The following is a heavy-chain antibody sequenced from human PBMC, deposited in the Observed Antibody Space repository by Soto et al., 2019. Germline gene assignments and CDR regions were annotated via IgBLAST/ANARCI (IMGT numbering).Heavy chain of an antibody. J-gene: IGHJ2*01. CDR3: AKAYCSGGSCYSFSGYFDL. CDR1: GFTFSSYA. Sequence: EVQLLESGGGLVQPGGSLRLSCAASGFTFSSYAMSWVRQAPGKGLEWVSAISGSGGSTYYADSVKGRFTISRDNSKNTLYLQMNSMRAEDTAVYYCAKAYCSGGSCYSFSGYFDLWGRGTLVTVSS. V-gene: IGHV3-23*01. CDR2: ISGSGGST. D-gene: IGHD2-15*01.